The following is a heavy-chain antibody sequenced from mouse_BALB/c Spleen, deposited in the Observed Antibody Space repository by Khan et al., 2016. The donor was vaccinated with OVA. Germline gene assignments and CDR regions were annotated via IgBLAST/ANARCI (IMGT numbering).Heavy chain of an antibody. D-gene: IGHD2-14*01. V-gene: IGHV2-9*02. CDR1: GYSLTRYG. CDR2: IWAGGST. J-gene: IGHJ2*01. Sequence: QVQLKQSGPGLVAPSQSLSITCTVSGYSLTRYGVHWVRQPPGKGLEWLGLIWAGGSTNYNWALMSRQKFSIDNSKNMVCLIMNALQTDDRALFYRARPKYVVKYWGQGTTLTVSS. CDR3: ARPKYVVKY.